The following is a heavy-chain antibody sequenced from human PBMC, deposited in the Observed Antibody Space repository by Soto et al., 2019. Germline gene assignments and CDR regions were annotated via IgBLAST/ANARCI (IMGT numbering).Heavy chain of an antibody. Sequence: SETLSLTCTFSGCSISSYYWSLIRQPPGKGLEWIGYIYYSGSTNYNPSLKSRVTISVDTSKNQFSLKLSSVTAADTAVYYCARLARYSSSLIGAFDIWGQGTMVTVSS. CDR3: ARLARYSSSLIGAFDI. V-gene: IGHV4-59*08. J-gene: IGHJ3*02. CDR2: IYYSGST. CDR1: GCSISSYY. D-gene: IGHD6-6*01.